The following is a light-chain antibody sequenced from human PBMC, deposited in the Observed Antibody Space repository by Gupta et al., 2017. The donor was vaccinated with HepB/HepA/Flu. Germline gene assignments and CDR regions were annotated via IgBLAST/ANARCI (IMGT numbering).Light chain of an antibody. CDR1: NIGSKS. J-gene: IGLJ2*01. CDR2: DDS. V-gene: IGLV3-21*03. CDR3: QGWDSGSDSVV. Sequence: SFVLTQPPSASVAPGKTASITCGGNNIGSKSVHWYQQKPCQAPVLIVYDDSDRPPVIPARFSGSNSDNTASLTISRVEAGDEADYYCQGWDSGSDSVVFGGGTRLTVL.